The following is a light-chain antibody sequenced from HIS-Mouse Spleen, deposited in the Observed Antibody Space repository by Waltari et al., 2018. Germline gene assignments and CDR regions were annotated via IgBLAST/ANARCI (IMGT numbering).Light chain of an antibody. J-gene: IGLJ3*02. CDR1: SPNSGSNY. V-gene: IGLV1-47*01. Sequence: QSVLTQQPSASGTPGQRVTISCSGSSPNSGSNYVYRDQQPPGTAPKLLSYRNNQRPSGVPDRFSGSKSGTSASLAISGLRSEDEADYYCAAWDDSLSGSWVFGGGTKLTVL. CDR2: RNN. CDR3: AAWDDSLSGSWV.